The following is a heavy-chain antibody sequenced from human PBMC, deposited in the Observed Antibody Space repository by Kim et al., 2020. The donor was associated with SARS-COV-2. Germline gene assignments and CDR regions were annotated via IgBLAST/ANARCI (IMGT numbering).Heavy chain of an antibody. Sequence: SVKVSCKASGGTFSSYAISWVRQAPGQGLEWMGGIIPIFGTANYAQKFQGRVTITADESTSTAYMELSSLRSEDTAVYYCARVYCTNGVCYPSVVVGYFDSWAQGPLVTVAS. CDR2: IIPIFGTA. CDR1: GGTFSSYA. D-gene: IGHD2-8*01. CDR3: ARVYCTNGVCYPSVVVGYFDS. V-gene: IGHV1-69*13. J-gene: IGHJ4*02.